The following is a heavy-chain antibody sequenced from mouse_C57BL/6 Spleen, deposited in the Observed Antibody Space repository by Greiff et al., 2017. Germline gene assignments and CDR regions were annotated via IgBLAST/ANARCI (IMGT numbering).Heavy chain of an antibody. D-gene: IGHD2-5*01. CDR2: INPYNGGT. CDR3: ERGAIYYSNSDSMDY. CDR1: GYTFTDYY. V-gene: IGHV1-19*01. Sequence: VQLQQSGPVLVKPGASVKMSCKASGYTFTDYYMNWVKQSHGKSLEWIGVINPYNGGTSYNQKFKGKATLTVDKSSSTVYLDVNSLTSEDSAVYYCERGAIYYSNSDSMDYWGQGTSVTVSS. J-gene: IGHJ4*01.